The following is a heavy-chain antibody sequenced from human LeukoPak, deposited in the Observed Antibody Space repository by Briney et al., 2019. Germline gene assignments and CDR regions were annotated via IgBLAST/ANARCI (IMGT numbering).Heavy chain of an antibody. D-gene: IGHD3-10*01. J-gene: IGHJ3*02. CDR2: INHSGST. CDR1: GGSFSGYY. Sequence: SETLSLTCAVYGGSFSGYYWSWIRQPPGKGLEWIGEINHSGSTNYNPSLKSRVTISVDTSKNQFSLKLNSVTAADTAVYYCAKSNGYGLVDIWGQGAMVTVSS. CDR3: AKSNGYGLVDI. V-gene: IGHV4-34*01.